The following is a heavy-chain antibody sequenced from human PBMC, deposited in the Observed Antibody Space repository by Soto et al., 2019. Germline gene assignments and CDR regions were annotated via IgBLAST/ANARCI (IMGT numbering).Heavy chain of an antibody. Sequence: QVQLQESGPGVVKPSEALSLTCTLSGSSIGSFYWSWIRQPPGKGLEWIGYIYYNGLTYYNLSLKSPFTISVDTAQIQFSLNLDSVDAADSSVYLCESQRVGAFAAAHDSWGQGTPVSVSS. CDR3: ESQRVGAFAAAHDS. J-gene: IGHJ5*02. D-gene: IGHD3-16*01. V-gene: IGHV4-59*01. CDR1: GSSIGSFY. CDR2: IYYNGLT.